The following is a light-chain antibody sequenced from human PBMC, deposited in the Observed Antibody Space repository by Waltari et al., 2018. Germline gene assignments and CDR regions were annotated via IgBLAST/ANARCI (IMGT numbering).Light chain of an antibody. V-gene: IGKV3-11*01. CDR2: AAS. CDR3: QQREAWPLT. Sequence: PGETAHLSCRASQNVKTYLAWYQQKPGQSPRLLIFAASARDSDIPTRFSGSGSGTNFTLTITSLEPEDFAVYYCQQREAWPLTFGGGTKVEI. CDR1: QNVKTY. J-gene: IGKJ4*01.